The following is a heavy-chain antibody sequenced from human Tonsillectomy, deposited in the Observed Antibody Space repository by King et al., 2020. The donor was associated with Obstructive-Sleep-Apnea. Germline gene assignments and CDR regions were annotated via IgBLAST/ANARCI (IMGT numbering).Heavy chain of an antibody. CDR2: IWYDGSNE. D-gene: IGHD3-22*01. V-gene: IGHV3-33*06. Sequence: VQLVESGGGVVQPGRSLRLSCAASGFTFSSFGMHWVRQAPGKGLEWGAGIWYDGSNEYYVDSVKGRFTISRDNSKSTLYLQMNSLRADDTAVYYCAKGDYYDSSGYPYYFDYWGQGTLVTVSS. CDR3: AKGDYYDSSGYPYYFDY. J-gene: IGHJ4*02. CDR1: GFTFSSFG.